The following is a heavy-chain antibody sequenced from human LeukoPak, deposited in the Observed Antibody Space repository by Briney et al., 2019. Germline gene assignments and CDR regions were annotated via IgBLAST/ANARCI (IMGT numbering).Heavy chain of an antibody. CDR2: IYYGGST. V-gene: IGHV4-39*01. CDR3: ARLPTGSNKHLLDY. Sequence: PSETLSLTCTVSGGSISSSSYYWGWIRQPPGKGLEWIGSIYYGGSTYYNPSLKSRVTISVDTSKNQFSLKLSSVTAADTAVYYCARLPTGSNKHLLDYWGQGTLVTVSS. CDR1: GGSISSSSYY. D-gene: IGHD3-9*01. J-gene: IGHJ4*02.